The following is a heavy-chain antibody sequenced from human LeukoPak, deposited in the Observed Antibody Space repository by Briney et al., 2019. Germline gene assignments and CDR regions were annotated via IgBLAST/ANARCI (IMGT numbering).Heavy chain of an antibody. CDR2: MNPNSGNT. D-gene: IGHD3-3*01. V-gene: IGHV1-8*01. J-gene: IGHJ4*02. Sequence: ASVKVSCKASGYTFTSYDINWVRQAPGQGLEWMGWMNPNSGNTGYAQKFQGRVTMTRNTSISTAYMELSSLRSEDTAVYYCARGPAERFLEWLFVDYWGQGTLVTVSS. CDR3: ARGPAERFLEWLFVDY. CDR1: GYTFTSYD.